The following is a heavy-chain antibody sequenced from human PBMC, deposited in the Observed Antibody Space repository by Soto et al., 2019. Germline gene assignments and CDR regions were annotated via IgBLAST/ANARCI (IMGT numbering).Heavy chain of an antibody. CDR1: GFTFSDAW. CDR2: FKGKAAGGTT. J-gene: IGHJ4*02. CDR3: TADYPGRDPCFDY. Sequence: EGLLVESGGGLVQPGGSLRLSCAASGFTFSDAWMSWVRQAPGKGLEWVGRFKGKAAGGTTDYAAPVKGRFTISRDDSTNTLFLQMNSLKTEDTAVYYCTADYPGRDPCFDYWGRGTLVTVSS. D-gene: IGHD3-16*02. V-gene: IGHV3-15*01.